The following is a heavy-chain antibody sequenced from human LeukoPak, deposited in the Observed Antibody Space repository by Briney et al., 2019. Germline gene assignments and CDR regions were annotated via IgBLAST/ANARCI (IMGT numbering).Heavy chain of an antibody. CDR3: ARGIGRYESYGGAFDI. CDR2: IYYSGST. V-gene: IGHV4-59*01. CDR1: GGSISSYY. D-gene: IGHD4-23*01. J-gene: IGHJ3*02. Sequence: SETLSLTCTVSGGSISSYYWSWIRQPPGKGLEWVGYIYYSGSTNYNPSLKSRVSISVDTSKNQFTLKLSSVTAADTAVYYCARGIGRYESYGGAFDIWGQGTMVTVSS.